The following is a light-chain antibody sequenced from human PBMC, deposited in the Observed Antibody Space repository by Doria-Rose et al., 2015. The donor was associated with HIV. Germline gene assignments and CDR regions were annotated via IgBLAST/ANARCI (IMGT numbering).Light chain of an antibody. Sequence: TQSPETLSVSPGESATLSCRASQSASTDLAWYQHKPGHAPRLLIWAASTRATGIPARFSGSGSGTEFTLTISSLQSEDFAIYFCHQYNNCPTFGQGTRLDIK. V-gene: IGKV3-15*01. CDR2: AAS. J-gene: IGKJ5*01. CDR1: QSASTD. CDR3: HQYNNCPT.